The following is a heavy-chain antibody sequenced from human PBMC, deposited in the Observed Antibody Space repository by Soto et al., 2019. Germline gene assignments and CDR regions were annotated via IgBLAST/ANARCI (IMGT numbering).Heavy chain of an antibody. CDR3: ARLGSSWSGDD. Sequence: ASVKVSCKASGGTFSSYAIRWLRQSPGQGLEWMGWISAYNGNTNYAQKLQGRVTMTTDTSTSTAYMELRSLRSDDTAVYYCARLGSSWSGDDWGQGTLVTVSS. D-gene: IGHD6-13*01. CDR1: GGTFSSYA. J-gene: IGHJ4*02. V-gene: IGHV1-18*01. CDR2: ISAYNGNT.